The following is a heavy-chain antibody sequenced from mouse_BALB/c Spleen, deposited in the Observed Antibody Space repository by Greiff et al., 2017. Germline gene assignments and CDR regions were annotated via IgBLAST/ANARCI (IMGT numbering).Heavy chain of an antibody. V-gene: IGHV1-87*01. CDR3: ARGGNYFDY. CDR1: GYTFTSYW. CDR2: IYPGDGDT. Sequence: VQVVESGAELARPGASVKLSCKASGYTFTSYWMQWVKQRPGQGLEWIGAIYPGDGDTRYTQKFKGKATLTADKSSSTAYMQLSSLASEDSAVYYCARGGNYFDYWGQGTTLTVSS. J-gene: IGHJ2*01.